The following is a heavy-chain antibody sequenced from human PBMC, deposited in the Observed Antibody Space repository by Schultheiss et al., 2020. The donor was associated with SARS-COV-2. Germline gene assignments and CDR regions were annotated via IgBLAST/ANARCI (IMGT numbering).Heavy chain of an antibody. CDR3: ASADCGADCSYEAFDY. D-gene: IGHD2-21*01. V-gene: IGHV3-23*01. Sequence: GGSLRLSCAASGFTFSSYAMSWVRQAPGKGLEWVSAISGSGGSTYYADSVKGRFTISRDNSKNTLYLQMNSLRAEDTAVYYCASADCGADCSYEAFDYWGQGTLVTVSS. J-gene: IGHJ4*02. CDR2: ISGSGGST. CDR1: GFTFSSYA.